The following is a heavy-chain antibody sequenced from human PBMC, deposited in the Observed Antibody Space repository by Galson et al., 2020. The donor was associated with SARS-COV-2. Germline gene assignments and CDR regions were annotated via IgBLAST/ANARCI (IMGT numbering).Heavy chain of an antibody. Sequence: ASVKVSCKASGYTFTDYYLHWVRQAPGQGLEWMGWIIPISGGTNYAQKFQAWVTMTRDTSISSAYMELSGLTHDDTAVYYCARSRLAYCGGDCYSEGLNLDSWGQGTLVTVSS. CDR2: IIPISGGT. CDR3: ARSRLAYCGGDCYSEGLNLDS. J-gene: IGHJ4*02. V-gene: IGHV1-2*04. D-gene: IGHD2-21*02. CDR1: GYTFTDYY.